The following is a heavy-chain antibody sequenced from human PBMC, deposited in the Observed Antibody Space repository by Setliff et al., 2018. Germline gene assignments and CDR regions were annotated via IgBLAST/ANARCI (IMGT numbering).Heavy chain of an antibody. CDR3: AISTLSICSGGSCPNVFDV. CDR1: GYIFSSYG. Sequence: ASVKVSCKASGYIFSSYGISWVRQAPGQGLQWMGWISSYNTDITNYAERFQGRIIMTTDTSTSAAYMELRGLRSDDTAIYYCAISTLSICSGGSCPNVFDVWGPGTLVTVSS. D-gene: IGHD2-15*01. CDR2: ISSYNTDIT. J-gene: IGHJ3*01. V-gene: IGHV1-18*01.